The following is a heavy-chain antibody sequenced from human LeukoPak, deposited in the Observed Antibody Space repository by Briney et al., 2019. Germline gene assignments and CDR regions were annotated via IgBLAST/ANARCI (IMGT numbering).Heavy chain of an antibody. D-gene: IGHD6-6*01. CDR1: GGSISSYY. J-gene: IGHJ4*02. CDR3: ASLVAAHQNFDY. Sequence: SETLSLTCTVSGGSISSYYWGWIRQPPGKGLEWIGSIYYSGSTYYNPSLKSRVTISVDTSKNQFSLKLSSVTAADTAVYYCASLVAAHQNFDYWGQGTLVTVSS. V-gene: IGHV4-39*07. CDR2: IYYSGST.